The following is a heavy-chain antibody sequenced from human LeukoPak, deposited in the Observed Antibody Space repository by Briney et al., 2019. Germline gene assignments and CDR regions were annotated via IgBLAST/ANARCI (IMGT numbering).Heavy chain of an antibody. CDR1: GXTFSSYG. CDR3: ARDLETIYGGDRFDY. CDR2: IWYDGSNK. D-gene: IGHD3-9*01. J-gene: IGHJ4*02. Sequence: GGSLRLSCAASGXTFSSYGMHWVRQAPGKGREWVAVIWYDGSNKYYADSVKGRFTISRYNSKNTLYLQMNSLRAEDTAVYYCARDLETIYGGDRFDYWGQGTLGTVSS. V-gene: IGHV3-33*01.